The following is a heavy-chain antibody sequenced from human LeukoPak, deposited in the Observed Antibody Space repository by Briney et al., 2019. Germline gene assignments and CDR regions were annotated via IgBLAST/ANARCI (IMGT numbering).Heavy chain of an antibody. CDR3: ARAHYYDSSGYYGLFDY. V-gene: IGHV4-39*07. Sequence: SETLSLTCTVSGGSISSSSYYWGWIRQPPGKGLEWIGSIYYSGSTYYNPSLKSRVTISVDTSKNQFSLKLSSVTAADTAVYYCARAHYYDSSGYYGLFDYWGQGTLVTVSS. CDR1: GGSISSSSYY. D-gene: IGHD3-22*01. CDR2: IYYSGST. J-gene: IGHJ4*02.